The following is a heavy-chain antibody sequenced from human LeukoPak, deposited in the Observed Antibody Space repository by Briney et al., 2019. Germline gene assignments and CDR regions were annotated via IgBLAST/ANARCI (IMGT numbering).Heavy chain of an antibody. D-gene: IGHD3-10*01. CDR3: ARVQRYYGQFHY. CDR2: IYHSGST. J-gene: IGHJ4*02. Sequence: PSETLSLTCTVSGYSISSGYYWGWIRQPPGKGLEWIGSIYHSGSTYYNPSLKSRVTISVDTSKNQFSLKLSSVTAADTAVYYCARVQRYYGQFHYWGQGTLVTVSS. CDR1: GYSISSGYY. V-gene: IGHV4-38-2*02.